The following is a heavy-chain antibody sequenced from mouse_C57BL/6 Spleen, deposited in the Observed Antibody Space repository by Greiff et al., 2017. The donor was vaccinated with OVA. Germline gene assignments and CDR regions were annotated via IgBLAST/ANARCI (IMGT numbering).Heavy chain of an antibody. V-gene: IGHV10-3*01. CDR2: IRSKSSNYAT. CDR1: GFTFNTYA. D-gene: IGHD1-1*01. J-gene: IGHJ1*03. Sequence: EVKVVESGGGLVQPKGSLKLSCAASGFTFNTYAMHWVRQAPGKGLEWVARIRSKSSNYATYYADSVKDRFTISRDDSQSMLYLQMNNLKTEDTAMYYWVRDNYGSSHWYFDVWGTGTTVTVSS. CDR3: VRDNYGSSHWYFDV.